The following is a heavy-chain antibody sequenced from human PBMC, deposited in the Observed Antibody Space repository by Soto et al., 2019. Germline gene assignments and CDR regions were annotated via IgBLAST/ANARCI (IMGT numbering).Heavy chain of an antibody. CDR1: GGTFSSLG. CDR3: ATRGTQGRWLEFADY. Sequence: QVQLVQSGAEVKRPGSSVKVSCEASGGTFSSLGFTWVRQAPGQGLEWMGGIIPISGRTTFAPKFLGRVTITADESTRTTYMELTALTSDDTAIYYCATRGTQGRWLEFADYCGQGTLVTVSS. V-gene: IGHV1-69*01. CDR2: IIPISGRT. J-gene: IGHJ4*02. D-gene: IGHD5-12*01.